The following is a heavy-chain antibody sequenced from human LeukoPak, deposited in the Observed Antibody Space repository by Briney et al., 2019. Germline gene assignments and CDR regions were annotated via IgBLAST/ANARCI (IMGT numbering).Heavy chain of an antibody. Sequence: PGGSLRLSCAASGFTFSDFGMSWVRQAPGRGLEWVSTISGSGDATYYADSVEGRFTISRDNSKNTLYLQMNSLRAEDTAVYYCAKGRGRTTYNFDYWGQGTLVTVSS. CDR2: ISGSGDAT. CDR1: GFTFSDFG. V-gene: IGHV3-23*01. CDR3: AKGRGRTTYNFDY. D-gene: IGHD2/OR15-2a*01. J-gene: IGHJ4*02.